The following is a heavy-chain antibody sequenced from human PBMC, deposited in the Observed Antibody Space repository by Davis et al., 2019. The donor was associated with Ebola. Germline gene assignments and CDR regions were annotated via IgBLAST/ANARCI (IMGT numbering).Heavy chain of an antibody. CDR1: GFTFSSYA. D-gene: IGHD6-19*01. CDR2: IGFSASST. Sequence: SLHISCAAPGFTFSSYAMHWVRQAPGKGLEWVSSIGFSASSTDYADSVKGRFTISRDNPKNTLYMQMNSLRAEDTVVYYCAKYHFPVAGPYDYWGQGTLVTVSS. V-gene: IGHV3-23*01. J-gene: IGHJ4*02. CDR3: AKYHFPVAGPYDY.